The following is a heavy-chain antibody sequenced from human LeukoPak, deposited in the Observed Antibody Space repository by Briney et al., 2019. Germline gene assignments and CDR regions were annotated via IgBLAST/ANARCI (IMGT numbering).Heavy chain of an antibody. V-gene: IGHV3-7*01. CDR1: GFTFSSYG. Sequence: GGSLRLSCAASGFTFSSYGMHWVRQAPGKGLEWVANIKQDGSEQYYVDSVKGRFTISRDNAKNSLYLQMNSLRAEDTAVYYCARYAAMDVWGQGTTVTVS. CDR2: IKQDGSEQ. D-gene: IGHD2-15*01. J-gene: IGHJ6*02. CDR3: ARYAAMDV.